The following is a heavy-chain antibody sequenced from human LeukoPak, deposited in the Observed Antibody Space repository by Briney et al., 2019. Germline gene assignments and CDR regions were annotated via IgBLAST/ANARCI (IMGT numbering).Heavy chain of an antibody. D-gene: IGHD6-13*01. J-gene: IGHJ4*02. CDR1: GFTFSFYW. CDR3: ARDIEAAGLFLDY. Sequence: PGGSLRLSCAASGFTFSFYWMTWVRQAPGKGLEWVANIKKDGGEEYYVDSVKGRFTISRDNAKNSLYLQINSLRAEDTAVYYCARDIEAAGLFLDYWGQGTLVTVSS. V-gene: IGHV3-7*01. CDR2: IKKDGGEE.